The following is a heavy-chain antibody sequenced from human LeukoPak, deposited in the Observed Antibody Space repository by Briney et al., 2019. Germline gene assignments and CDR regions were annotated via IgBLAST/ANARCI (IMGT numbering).Heavy chain of an antibody. V-gene: IGHV1-2*02. CDR2: INPNSGGT. CDR3: ARVGITMVRGVSSYYFDY. CDR1: GYTFTGYY. D-gene: IGHD3-10*01. Sequence: GASVKVSCKASGYTFTGYYTHWVRQAPGQGLEWMGWINPNSGGTNYAQKFQGRVTMTRDTSISTAYMELSRLRSDDTAVYYCARVGITMVRGVSSYYFDYWGQGTLVTVSS. J-gene: IGHJ4*02.